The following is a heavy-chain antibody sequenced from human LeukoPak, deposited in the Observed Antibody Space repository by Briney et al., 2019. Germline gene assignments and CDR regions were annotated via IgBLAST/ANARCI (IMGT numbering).Heavy chain of an antibody. D-gene: IGHD5-24*01. J-gene: IGHJ4*02. Sequence: GGSLRLSCAGSGFSFSSYGMHWVRQAPGKGLEWMAFIRSDGSNKYYADSVKGRFTISRDNSKNTLYMQMNSLKTEDTAVYYCAKNPLNYPRAYFDYWGQGTLVTVSS. V-gene: IGHV3-30*02. CDR3: AKNPLNYPRAYFDY. CDR1: GFSFSSYG. CDR2: IRSDGSNK.